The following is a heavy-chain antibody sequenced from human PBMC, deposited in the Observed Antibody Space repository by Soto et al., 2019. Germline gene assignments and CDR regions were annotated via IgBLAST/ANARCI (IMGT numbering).Heavy chain of an antibody. D-gene: IGHD6-19*01. Sequence: GGFLRLSCAASGFTFSGYSMFWVRQAPGKGLEYVSAINTNGVNTFYAKSVKGRFTISRDNSKNTMYLQMGSLRAEDMAVYYCARGRVEDSSGWATYFDYWGQGTLVTVSS. J-gene: IGHJ4*02. CDR3: ARGRVEDSSGWATYFDY. V-gene: IGHV3-64*01. CDR1: GFTFSGYS. CDR2: INTNGVNT.